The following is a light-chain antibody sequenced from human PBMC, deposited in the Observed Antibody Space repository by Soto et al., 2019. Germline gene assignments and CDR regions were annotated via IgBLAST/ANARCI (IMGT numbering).Light chain of an antibody. Sequence: EIGLTQSPGTLSLSPGERATLSCRASQSVSTNLAWYQQKPGQVPSLLIYGASTRASGIPARFSGSGSGTEFTLTIGSLQSEDFAVYYCQQYSSSPSFGQGTRLEI. CDR1: QSVSTN. CDR2: GAS. J-gene: IGKJ5*01. V-gene: IGKV3-15*01. CDR3: QQYSSSPS.